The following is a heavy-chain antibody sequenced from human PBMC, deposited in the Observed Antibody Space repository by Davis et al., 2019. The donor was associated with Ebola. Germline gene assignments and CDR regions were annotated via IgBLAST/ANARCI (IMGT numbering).Heavy chain of an antibody. CDR1: GYTFTSYG. CDR3: ARAQFPTTSDH. Sequence: ASVKVSCKASGYTFTSYGISWVRQAPGQGLEWMGRINPNSGGTNYAQKFQGRVTMTRDTSISTAYMELSRLRSDDTAVYYCARAQFPTTSDHWGPGTLVTVSS. CDR2: INPNSGGT. V-gene: IGHV1-2*06. D-gene: IGHD1-1*01. J-gene: IGHJ4*02.